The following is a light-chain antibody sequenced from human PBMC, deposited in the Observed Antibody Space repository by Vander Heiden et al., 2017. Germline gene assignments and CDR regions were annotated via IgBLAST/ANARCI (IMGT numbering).Light chain of an antibody. CDR2: YKSDSDK. Sequence: QAVLTQPSSLSASPGASASLTCTLRSGINVGTYRIYWYQQKPGSPPQYLLRYKSDSDKQQGSGVPSRFSGSKDASANAGILLIAGRQAEDEDDYYWMIGNSSAWVFGGGTKLTVL. CDR1: SGINVGTYR. J-gene: IGLJ3*02. CDR3: MIGNSSAWV. V-gene: IGLV5-45*03.